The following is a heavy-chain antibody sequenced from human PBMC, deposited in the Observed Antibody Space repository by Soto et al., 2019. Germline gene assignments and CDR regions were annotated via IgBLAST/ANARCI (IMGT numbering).Heavy chain of an antibody. CDR3: AKRTMLVGTDENPKWFAS. CDR1: GFTFSSYA. D-gene: IGHD3-10*02. Sequence: PGGSLRLSCAASGFTFSSYAMSWVRQAPGKGLEWVSAISGSGGSTYYADSVKGRFTISRDNSKNTLYLQMNSLRAEDTAVYYCAKRTMLVGTDENPKWFASCGQGTLGTVSS. J-gene: IGHJ5*01. CDR2: ISGSGGST. V-gene: IGHV3-23*01.